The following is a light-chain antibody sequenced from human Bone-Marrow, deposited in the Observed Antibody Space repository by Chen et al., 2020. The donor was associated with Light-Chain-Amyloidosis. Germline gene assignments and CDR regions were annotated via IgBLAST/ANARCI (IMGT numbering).Light chain of an antibody. J-gene: IGLJ3*02. CDR3: SSYAGSNNLV. CDR1: SSDVGGYNY. Sequence: QSALTQPPSASGSPGQSVTISCTGTSSDVGGYNYVSWYQHHPGKAPQLMIYAVSKRPSGVPDRFSGSKSGSTASLTVSGLQAEDEADYYCSSYAGSNNLVFGRGTKLTVL. CDR2: AVS. V-gene: IGLV2-8*01.